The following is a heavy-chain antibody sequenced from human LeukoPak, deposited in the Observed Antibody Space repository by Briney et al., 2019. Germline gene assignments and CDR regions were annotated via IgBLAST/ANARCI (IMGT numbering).Heavy chain of an antibody. V-gene: IGHV4-59*12. CDR2: IYYTGGT. D-gene: IGHD6-6*01. CDR3: ASSWTEGY. Sequence: PSETLSLTCTVSGGSISSYYWSWVRQPPGKGLEWIGYIYYTGGTNYNPSLKSRVTISVDTSKNQFTLRVSSVTAADTAVYYCASSWTEGYWGPGTLVTVSS. CDR1: GGSISSYY. J-gene: IGHJ4*02.